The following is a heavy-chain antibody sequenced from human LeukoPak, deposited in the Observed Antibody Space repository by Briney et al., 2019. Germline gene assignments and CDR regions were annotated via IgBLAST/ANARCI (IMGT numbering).Heavy chain of an antibody. Sequence: GGSLRLSCAAPGFTFRSYGMHWVRQAPGKGLEWVAVIWYDGSNKYYADSVKGRFTISRDNSKNTLFLQMNSLRAEDTAVYYCAKGNWNLNGRLDYWGQGTLVTVSS. CDR2: IWYDGSNK. V-gene: IGHV3-33*06. CDR1: GFTFRSYG. D-gene: IGHD1-1*01. CDR3: AKGNWNLNGRLDY. J-gene: IGHJ4*02.